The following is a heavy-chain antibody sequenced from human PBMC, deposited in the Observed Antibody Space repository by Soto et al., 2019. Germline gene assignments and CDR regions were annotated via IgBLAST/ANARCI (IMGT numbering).Heavy chain of an antibody. J-gene: IGHJ6*02. CDR2: IYYSGST. V-gene: IGHV4-59*01. CDR1: GGSISSYY. Sequence: SETLSLTCTVSGGSISSYYWSWIRQPPGKGLEWIGYIYYSGSTNYNPSLKSRVTISVDTSKNQFSLKLSSVTAADTAVYYCARYPLLINHDTYYHYGMDVWGQGTTVTVSS. CDR3: ARYPLLINHDTYYHYGMDV. D-gene: IGHD1-26*01.